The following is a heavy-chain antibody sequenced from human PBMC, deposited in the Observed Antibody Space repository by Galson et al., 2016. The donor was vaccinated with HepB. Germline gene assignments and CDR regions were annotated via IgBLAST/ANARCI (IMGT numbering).Heavy chain of an antibody. D-gene: IGHD7-27*01. CDR2: VSEDGSRI. J-gene: IGHJ4*02. V-gene: IGHV3-74*01. CDR3: SRDFTGERDS. Sequence: SLRLSCAASGFILSNNWMHWVRQAPGKGLVWVARVSEDGSRINHADSVRGRFTISRDIAKNTLSLQMNSLRVDDTAVYYCSRDFTGERDSWGQGTLVTVSS. CDR1: GFILSNNW.